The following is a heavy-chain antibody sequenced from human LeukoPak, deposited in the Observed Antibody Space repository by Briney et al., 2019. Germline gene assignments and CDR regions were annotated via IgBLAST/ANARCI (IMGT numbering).Heavy chain of an antibody. Sequence: GASVKVSCKASGGTFSSYAISWVRQAPGQGLEWMGGIIPIFGTADYAQKFQGRVTITADESTSTAYMELSSLRSEDTAVYYCARGATAMVTLFDYWGQGTLVTVSS. J-gene: IGHJ4*02. CDR3: ARGATAMVTLFDY. CDR2: IIPIFGTA. D-gene: IGHD5-18*01. CDR1: GGTFSSYA. V-gene: IGHV1-69*01.